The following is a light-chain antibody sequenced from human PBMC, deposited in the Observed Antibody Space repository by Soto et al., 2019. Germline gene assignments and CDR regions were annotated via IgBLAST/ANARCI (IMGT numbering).Light chain of an antibody. Sequence: EIVLTQSPVTLSLSPGERATLSCRASQSVFSSLAWFQQKPGQAPRLLIYGAATRATGIPARFSGSGSGTEFTLTISSLQSEDFAVYYCQQYHHWPPITFGQGTRLEIK. J-gene: IGKJ5*01. CDR2: GAA. V-gene: IGKV3-15*01. CDR3: QQYHHWPPIT. CDR1: QSVFSS.